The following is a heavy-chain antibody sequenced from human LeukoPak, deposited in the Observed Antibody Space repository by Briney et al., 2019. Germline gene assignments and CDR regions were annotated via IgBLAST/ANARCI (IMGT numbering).Heavy chain of an antibody. CDR2: ISVYNGDT. Sequence: ASVKVSCKASDYTFTSYGISWVRQAPGQGLEWMGWISVYNGDTNYPQKFQGRVTMTTDTSTSTAYMELRSLRSDDTAVYYCARDLQLVNDAFDIWGQGTMVTVSS. CDR3: ARDLQLVNDAFDI. V-gene: IGHV1-18*01. CDR1: DYTFTSYG. J-gene: IGHJ3*02. D-gene: IGHD6-13*01.